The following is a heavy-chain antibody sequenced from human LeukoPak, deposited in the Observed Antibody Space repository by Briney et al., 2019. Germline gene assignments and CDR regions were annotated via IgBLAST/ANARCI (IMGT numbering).Heavy chain of an antibody. CDR1: GGSISSYY. J-gene: IGHJ4*02. D-gene: IGHD3-22*01. Sequence: SETLSLTCTVSGGSISSYYWSWIRQPPGKGLEWIGYIYYSGSTNYNPSLKSRVTISVDTSKNQFSLKLSSVTAADTAVYYCARGYYDSSGYYYFDYWGQGTLVTVSS. CDR3: ARGYYDSSGYYYFDY. V-gene: IGHV4-59*01. CDR2: IYYSGST.